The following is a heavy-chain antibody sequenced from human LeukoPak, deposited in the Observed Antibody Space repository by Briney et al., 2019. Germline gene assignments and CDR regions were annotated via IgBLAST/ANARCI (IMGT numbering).Heavy chain of an antibody. J-gene: IGHJ4*02. CDR3: ARGWDYGSGSPRNFDY. CDR2: INPSGGST. CDR1: GYTFTSYY. Sequence: GASVKVSCKASGYTFTSYYVHWVRQAPGQGLEWMGIINPSGGSTSYAQKFQGRVTMTRDTSTSTVYMELSSLRSEDTAVYYCARGWDYGSGSPRNFDYWGQGTLVTVSS. D-gene: IGHD3-10*01. V-gene: IGHV1-46*01.